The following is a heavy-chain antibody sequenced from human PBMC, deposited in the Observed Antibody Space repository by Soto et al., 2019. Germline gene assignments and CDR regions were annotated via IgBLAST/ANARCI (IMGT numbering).Heavy chain of an antibody. V-gene: IGHV3-74*01. CDR3: ARGPTGWYGYDF. D-gene: IGHD6-19*01. CDR2: INSDESRT. J-gene: IGHJ4*02. CDR1: GFTFSSSW. Sequence: HPGGSLRLSCAASGFTFSSSWMHWVRQAPGKGLVWVSRINSDESRTNYADSVKGRFTISRDNAKNTLYLEMYSLRAEDTALYYCARGPTGWYGYDFWGQGTLVTVSS.